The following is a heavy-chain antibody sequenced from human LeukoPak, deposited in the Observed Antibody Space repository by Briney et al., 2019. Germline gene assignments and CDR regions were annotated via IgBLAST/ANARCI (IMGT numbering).Heavy chain of an antibody. CDR2: INWNGGST. Sequence: GGSLRLSCAASGFTFSSYAMHWVRQAPGKGLEWVSGINWNGGSTGYADSVKGRFTISRDNAKNSLYLQMNSLRAEDTAVYYCAKDLLGYDILTGTLDYWGQGTLVTVSS. CDR3: AKDLLGYDILTGTLDY. J-gene: IGHJ4*02. CDR1: GFTFSSYA. D-gene: IGHD3-9*01. V-gene: IGHV3-20*04.